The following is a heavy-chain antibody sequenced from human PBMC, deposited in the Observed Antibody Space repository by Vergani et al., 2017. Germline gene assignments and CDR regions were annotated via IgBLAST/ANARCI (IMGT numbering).Heavy chain of an antibody. Sequence: QVQLVQSGAEVKKPGSSVKVSCKASGGTFSSYAISWVRQAPGQGLEWMGIINPSGGSTSYAQKFQGRVTMTRDTSTSTVYMELSSLRSEDTAVYYCARGDPQFGEFFDYWGQGTLVTVSS. V-gene: IGHV1-46*01. CDR1: GGTFSSYA. CDR2: INPSGGST. J-gene: IGHJ4*02. D-gene: IGHD3-10*01. CDR3: ARGDPQFGEFFDY.